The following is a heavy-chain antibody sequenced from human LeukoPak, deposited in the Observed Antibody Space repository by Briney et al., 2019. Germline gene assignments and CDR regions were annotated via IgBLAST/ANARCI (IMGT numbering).Heavy chain of an antibody. J-gene: IGHJ4*02. CDR1: GFTFSSYA. V-gene: IGHV3-30-3*01. CDR3: VRDRSAPDY. Sequence: GGSLRLSCAASGFTFSSYAMHWVRQAPGKGLEWVAVISYDGSNKYYADSVQGRFTISRDNAQTSLYLQMNSLRDADTAVYYCVRDRSAPDYWGQGTLVTVSS. CDR2: ISYDGSNK.